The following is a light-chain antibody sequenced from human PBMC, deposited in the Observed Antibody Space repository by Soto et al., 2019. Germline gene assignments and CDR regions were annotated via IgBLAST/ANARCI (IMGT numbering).Light chain of an antibody. CDR2: AAS. CDR3: HQYDTYMYA. J-gene: IGKJ2*01. CDR1: QSIRNN. V-gene: IGKV3-15*01. Sequence: EIVLTQSPGTLSLSPGERATLSCRASQSIRNNLAWYQQKPGQAPRLLIYAASTRPAGVPARFSGTGSGTEFTLTITSLQSEDFAVYYCHQYDTYMYAFGQGTTLEI.